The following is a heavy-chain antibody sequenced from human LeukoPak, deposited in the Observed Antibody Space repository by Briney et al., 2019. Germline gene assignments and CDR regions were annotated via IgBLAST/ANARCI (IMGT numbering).Heavy chain of an antibody. CDR2: ISWNSGSI. V-gene: IGHV3-9*01. Sequence: GGSLRLSCAAPGFTFDDYAMHWVRQAPGKGLEWVSGISWNSGSIGYADSVKGRFTISRDNAKNSLYLQMNSLRAEDTALYHCAKDSHRDTYYYDSSGYYYCDYWGQGTLVTVSS. J-gene: IGHJ4*02. CDR1: GFTFDDYA. D-gene: IGHD3-22*01. CDR3: AKDSHRDTYYYDSSGYYYCDY.